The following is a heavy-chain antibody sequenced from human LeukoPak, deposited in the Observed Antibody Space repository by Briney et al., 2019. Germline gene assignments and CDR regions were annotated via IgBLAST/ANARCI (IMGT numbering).Heavy chain of an antibody. Sequence: ASVKVSCKASGYTLTGYYMHWVRQAPGQGLEWMGIINPSGGSTRYAQKFQGRVTMTRDTSTSTVYMELSSLRSEDTAVYYCARDEYGGNLDYWGQGTLVTVSS. D-gene: IGHD4-23*01. J-gene: IGHJ4*02. CDR2: INPSGGST. V-gene: IGHV1-46*01. CDR1: GYTLTGYY. CDR3: ARDEYGGNLDY.